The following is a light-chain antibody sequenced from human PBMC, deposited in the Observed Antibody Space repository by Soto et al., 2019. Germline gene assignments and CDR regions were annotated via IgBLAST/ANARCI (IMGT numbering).Light chain of an antibody. CDR1: SSNIGAGYD. CDR2: GNS. CDR3: GSCTGSSILV. Sequence: QSVLTQPPSVSGAPGQRVTISCTGSSSNIGAGYDVHWYQQLPGTAPKLLIYGNSNRPSGVPDRFSGSKSGTSASLAITGLQAEDEADYYCGSCTGSSILVFGGGTKLTVL. J-gene: IGLJ2*01. V-gene: IGLV1-40*01.